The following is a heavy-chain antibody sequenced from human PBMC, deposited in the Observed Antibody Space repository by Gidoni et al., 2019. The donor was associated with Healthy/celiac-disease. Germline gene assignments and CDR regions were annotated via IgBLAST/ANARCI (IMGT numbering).Heavy chain of an antibody. CDR2: ISSSSSYI. CDR1: GFTFRSYS. CDR3: ARDEKSSTWLHMDV. Sequence: EVQLVESGGGLVKPGGSLRLSCAASGFTFRSYSMNWVRQAPGKGLEWVSSISSSSSYIYYADSVKGRFTISRDNAKNSLYLQMNSLRAEDTAVYYCARDEKSSTWLHMDVWGKGTTVTVSS. V-gene: IGHV3-21*01. D-gene: IGHD6-6*01. J-gene: IGHJ6*03.